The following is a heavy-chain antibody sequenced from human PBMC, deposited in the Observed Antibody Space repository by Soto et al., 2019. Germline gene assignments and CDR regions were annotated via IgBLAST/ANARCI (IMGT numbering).Heavy chain of an antibody. J-gene: IGHJ5*02. Sequence: GASVKVSCKASGGTCSSYAISWVRQAPGQGLEWMGGIIPIFGTANYAQKFQGRVTITADESTSTAYMELSSLRSEDTAVYYCARAGHSSSQGWFDPWRQGTLVTVSS. CDR2: IIPIFGTA. CDR3: ARAGHSSSQGWFDP. CDR1: GGTCSSYA. D-gene: IGHD6-13*01. V-gene: IGHV1-69*13.